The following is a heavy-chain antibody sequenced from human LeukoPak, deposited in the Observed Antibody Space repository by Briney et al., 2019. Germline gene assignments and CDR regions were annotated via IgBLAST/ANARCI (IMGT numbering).Heavy chain of an antibody. J-gene: IGHJ4*02. D-gene: IGHD5-12*01. V-gene: IGHV3-23*01. CDR2: ISGSGGST. CDR1: GFTFSSYG. Sequence: GGSLRLSCAASGFTFSSYGMSWVRQAPGKRLEWVSAISGSGGSTYYADSVKGRFTISRDNSKNTLYLQMNSLRAEDTAVYYCARDKGNSGYGADYWGQGALVTVSS. CDR3: ARDKGNSGYGADY.